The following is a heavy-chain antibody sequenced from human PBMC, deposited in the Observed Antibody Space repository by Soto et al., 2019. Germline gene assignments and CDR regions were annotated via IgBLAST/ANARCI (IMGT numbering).Heavy chain of an antibody. J-gene: IGHJ4*02. Sequence: ASVKVSCKASGYIFTGYYMHWVRQAPGQGLEWMGWINPNSGGTNYAQRFQGRVTMTRDTSISTAYMELSRLRSDDTAVYYCARPLYSSSGYWGQGALVTVSS. CDR2: INPNSGGT. CDR1: GYIFTGYY. D-gene: IGHD6-19*01. V-gene: IGHV1-2*02. CDR3: ARPLYSSSGY.